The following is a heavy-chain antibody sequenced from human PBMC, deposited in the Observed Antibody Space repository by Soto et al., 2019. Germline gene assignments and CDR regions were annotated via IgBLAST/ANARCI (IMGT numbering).Heavy chain of an antibody. Sequence: QVQLVQSGAEVKKPGSSVKVSCKASGGTFSSYAISWVRQAPGQGLEWLGGFNPIFETANYAQKLEGRVTITADDSTNTAYMELSSLRSEDTAVYYCTRGITLIRGVIPPGYYYGMDVWGQGTTVAVSS. D-gene: IGHD3-10*01. CDR1: GGTFSSYA. V-gene: IGHV1-69*01. J-gene: IGHJ6*02. CDR2: FNPIFETA. CDR3: TRGITLIRGVIPPGYYYGMDV.